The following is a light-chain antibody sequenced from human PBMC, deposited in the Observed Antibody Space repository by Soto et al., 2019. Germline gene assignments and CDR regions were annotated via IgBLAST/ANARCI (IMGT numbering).Light chain of an antibody. CDR3: QKLYNWRWT. Sequence: EIVLTQSPATLSLSPGERATLSCRASQSVNSYLAWYQQKPGQAPRLLIYETFNRATGIPAMFSGSGSGTDFNLTISSRQPEDFAVYYCQKLYNWRWTFGHGTKVEIK. J-gene: IGKJ1*01. CDR2: ETF. CDR1: QSVNSY. V-gene: IGKV3-11*01.